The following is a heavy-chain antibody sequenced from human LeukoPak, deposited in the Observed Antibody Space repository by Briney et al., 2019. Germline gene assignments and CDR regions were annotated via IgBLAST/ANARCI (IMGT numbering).Heavy chain of an antibody. J-gene: IGHJ4*02. D-gene: IGHD6-19*01. CDR3: ARDVQAGPGY. CDR2: ISSSGSTI. CDR1: AFTLSSYE. V-gene: IGHV3-48*03. Sequence: GGSLRLSCAASAFTLSSYEMNWVRQAPGKGLEWVSYISSSGSTIYYADSVKGRFTISRDNAKNTMYLQMNSLRAEDTAVYYCARDVQAGPGYWGQGSLVTVSS.